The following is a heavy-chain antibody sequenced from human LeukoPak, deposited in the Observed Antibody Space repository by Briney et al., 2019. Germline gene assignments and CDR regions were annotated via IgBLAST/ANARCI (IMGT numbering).Heavy chain of an antibody. CDR3: ARGNRHSSSPRWGAFDI. Sequence: ASVKVSCKASGYTFTSYYMHWVRQAPGQGLEWMGIINPSGGSTSYAQKFQGRVTMTRDTSTSTVYMELSSLRSEDTAVYYCARGNRHSSSPRWGAFDIWGQGTMVTVSS. CDR1: GYTFTSYY. CDR2: INPSGGST. D-gene: IGHD6-6*01. J-gene: IGHJ3*02. V-gene: IGHV1-46*01.